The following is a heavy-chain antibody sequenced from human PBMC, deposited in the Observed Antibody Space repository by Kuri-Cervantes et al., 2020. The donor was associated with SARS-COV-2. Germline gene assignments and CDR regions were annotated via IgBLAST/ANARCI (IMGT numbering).Heavy chain of an antibody. CDR2: ISSSSSTI. CDR1: GFTFSSYS. V-gene: IGHV3-48*01. Sequence: LSLTCAASGFTFSSYSMNWVRQAPGKGLEWVSYISSSSSTIYYADSVKGRFTISRDNAKNSLYLQMNSLRAEDTAVYYCARDTGGYDTYGMDVWGRGTTVTVSS. J-gene: IGHJ6*02. CDR3: ARDTGGYDTYGMDV. D-gene: IGHD5-12*01.